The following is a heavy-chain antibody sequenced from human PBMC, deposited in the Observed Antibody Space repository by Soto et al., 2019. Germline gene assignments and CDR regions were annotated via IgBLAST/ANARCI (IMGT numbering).Heavy chain of an antibody. J-gene: IGHJ4*02. V-gene: IGHV3-7*02. CDR1: GFTFSRQW. D-gene: IGHD2-8*02. CDR2: INQDESDK. Sequence: LRLSCAASGFTFSRQWMTWVRQAPGKGLEWVASINQDESDKYYVDSVKGRFTISRDNAKSSLFLQMNSLRAEDTAVYFCATHALFLSGPLDYWGQGTLVTVSS. CDR3: ATHALFLSGPLDY.